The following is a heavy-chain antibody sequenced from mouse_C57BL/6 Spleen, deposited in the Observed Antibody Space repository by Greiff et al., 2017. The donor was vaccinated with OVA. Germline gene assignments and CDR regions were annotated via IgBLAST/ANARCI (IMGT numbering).Heavy chain of an antibody. D-gene: IGHD1-1*01. CDR3: ARNSGTTVVSYWYFDV. CDR1: GFSLTSYG. Sequence: VQRVESGPGLVQPSQSLSITCTVSGFSLTSYGVHWVRQSPGKGLEWLGVIWSGGSTDCNAAFISRLSISTDNSKSQVFFKMNSLQADYTAIYYCARNSGTTVVSYWYFDVWGTGTTVTVAS. CDR2: IWSGGST. J-gene: IGHJ1*03. V-gene: IGHV2-2*01.